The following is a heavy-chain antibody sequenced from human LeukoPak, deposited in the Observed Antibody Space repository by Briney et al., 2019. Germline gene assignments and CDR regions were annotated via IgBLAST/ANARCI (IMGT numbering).Heavy chain of an antibody. J-gene: IGHJ6*03. CDR3: ARDIGEPEYYYYMDV. V-gene: IGHV4-59*01. Sequence: SETLSLTCTVSGGSISNYYWNWIRQPPGKGLEWIGYIYYSGSTNYNPSLKSRVSISVDTSKNQFSLKLSSVTAADTAVYYCARDIGEPEYYYYMDVWGKGTTVTVSS. CDR1: GGSISNYY. CDR2: IYYSGST. D-gene: IGHD1-14*01.